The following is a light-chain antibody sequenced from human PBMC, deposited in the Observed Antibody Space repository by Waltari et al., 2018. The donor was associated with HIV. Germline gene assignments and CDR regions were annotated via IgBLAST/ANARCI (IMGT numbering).Light chain of an antibody. Sequence: QSALTQPASVSGSPGQSITISCTGTSSDVGGYNHVSWYQQHPGKAPKLMIYDVSNRPSGVSNRFSGSNSGNTASLTISGLQAEDEADYYCSSYTISSTLVFGGGTKLTVL. CDR2: DVS. V-gene: IGLV2-14*01. CDR3: SSYTISSTLV. J-gene: IGLJ2*01. CDR1: SSDVGGYNH.